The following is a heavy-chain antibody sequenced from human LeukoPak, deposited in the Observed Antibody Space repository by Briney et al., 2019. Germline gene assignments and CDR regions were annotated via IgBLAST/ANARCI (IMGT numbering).Heavy chain of an antibody. J-gene: IGHJ4*02. CDR3: ARDANGVLGDY. Sequence: ASVKVSCKASGYTFSSYGISWVRQAPGQGLEWMGWISVYSGNTNYAQRFQGRVTITTDTSTSTAYMELRSLRSDDTAMYYCARDANGVLGDYWGQGTLVTVSS. CDR1: GYTFSSYG. V-gene: IGHV1-18*01. D-gene: IGHD3-10*02. CDR2: ISVYSGNT.